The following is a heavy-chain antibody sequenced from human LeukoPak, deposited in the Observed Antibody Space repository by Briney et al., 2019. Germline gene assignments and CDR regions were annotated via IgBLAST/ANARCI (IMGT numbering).Heavy chain of an antibody. CDR3: ARYTHGNGFDI. J-gene: IGHJ3*02. V-gene: IGHV1-8*01. CDR2: MNPFDAT. D-gene: IGHD5-18*01. Sequence: ASVKVSCRASGYTSARPDINWVRQATRKGLEWLGCMNPFDATGHAQKFQGRITLTRDTSTNTAYMGLSSLRSEDTAVYYCARYTHGNGFDIWGQGTMVTVSS. CDR1: GYTSARPD.